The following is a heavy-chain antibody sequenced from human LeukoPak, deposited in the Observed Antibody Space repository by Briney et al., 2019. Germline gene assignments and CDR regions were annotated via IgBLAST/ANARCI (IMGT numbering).Heavy chain of an antibody. D-gene: IGHD2-2*01. CDR1: GYTFIDYY. CDR3: ARVKKLMPEFEF. Sequence: ASVKVSCESSGYTFIDYYIHWVRQAPGQGLEWMGWINPNSGVTKYAQKFQGRVSMTRDTSINTTYMDLTNLRSDDTAIFYCARVKKLMPEFEFWGQGTLVTVSS. J-gene: IGHJ4*02. CDR2: INPNSGVT. V-gene: IGHV1-2*02.